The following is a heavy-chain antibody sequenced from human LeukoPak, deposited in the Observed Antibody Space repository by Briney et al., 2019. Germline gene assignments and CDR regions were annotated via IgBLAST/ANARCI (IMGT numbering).Heavy chain of an antibody. J-gene: IGHJ4*02. CDR1: GGTVISGSYY. Sequence: SETLSLTCSVSGGTVISGSYYWGWIRQPPGKGLEWIGTVYYSGSTYYNPSLKSRVTISVDTSKNQFSLKLSSVTAADTAVYHCATPYCSSGSCSTFAYWGQGTLVTVSS. V-gene: IGHV4-39*01. CDR2: VYYSGST. CDR3: ATPYCSSGSCSTFAY. D-gene: IGHD2-15*01.